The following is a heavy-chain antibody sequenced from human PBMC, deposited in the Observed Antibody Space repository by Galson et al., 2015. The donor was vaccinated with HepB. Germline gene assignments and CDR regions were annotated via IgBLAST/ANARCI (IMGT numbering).Heavy chain of an antibody. CDR3: ARALGYCDTTSCFGPMDV. D-gene: IGHD2-2*01. CDR2: IMPASGTP. CDR1: GGSFSTYA. V-gene: IGHV1-69*13. Sequence: SVKVSCKASGGSFSTYAINWVRQAPGQGLEWIGGIMPASGTPNYAERFQGRVTITADESSSTVYMQLTSLRSEDTAIYYCARALGYCDTTSCFGPMDVWGQGTTVTVSS. J-gene: IGHJ6*02.